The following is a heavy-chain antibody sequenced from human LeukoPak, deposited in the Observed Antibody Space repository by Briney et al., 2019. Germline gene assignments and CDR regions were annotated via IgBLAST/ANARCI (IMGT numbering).Heavy chain of an antibody. D-gene: IGHD7-27*01. CDR1: GYTFTDHY. J-gene: IGHJ4*02. Sequence: ASMKVSCQALGYTFTDHYFHWLRQAPEQGIEWMGWIHPGRGDTNIAQKFQGRVSLTRDMSISTAYMELSRLTSDDTAVYYCARDHNWGPDYWGQGTLVSVSS. CDR3: ARDHNWGPDY. V-gene: IGHV1-2*02. CDR2: IHPGRGDT.